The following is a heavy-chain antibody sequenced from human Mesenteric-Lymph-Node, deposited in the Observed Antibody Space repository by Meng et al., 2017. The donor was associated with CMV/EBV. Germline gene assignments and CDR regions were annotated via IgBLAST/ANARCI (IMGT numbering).Heavy chain of an antibody. J-gene: IGHJ5*02. CDR2: ISSTSNYI. CDR3: ARDRRSYDFWSGYYSPFSP. CDR1: GFTFSGYS. D-gene: IGHD3-3*01. V-gene: IGHV3-21*01. Sequence: GGSLRLSCAASGFTFSGYSMNWVCQTPGKGLEWVSFISSTSNYIYYADSVKGRFIISRDNAKNSLYLQMTSLRDEDTAVYYCARDRRSYDFWSGYYSPFSPWGQGTLVTVSS.